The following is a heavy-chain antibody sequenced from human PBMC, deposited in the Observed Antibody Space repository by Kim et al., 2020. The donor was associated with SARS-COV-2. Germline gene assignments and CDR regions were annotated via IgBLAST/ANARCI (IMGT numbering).Heavy chain of an antibody. V-gene: IGHV4-59*13. CDR1: GGSISSYY. D-gene: IGHD3-22*01. CDR2: IYYSGST. CDR3: ARSSSGYYYYFDY. Sequence: SETLSLTCTVSGGSISSYYWSWIRQPPGKGLEWIGYIYYSGSTNYNPSLKSRVTISVDTSKNQFSLKLSSVTAADTAVYYCARSSSGYYYYFDYWGQGTLVTVSS. J-gene: IGHJ4*02.